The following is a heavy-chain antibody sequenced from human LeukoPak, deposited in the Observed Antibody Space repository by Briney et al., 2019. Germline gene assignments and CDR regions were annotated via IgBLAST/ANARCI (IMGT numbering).Heavy chain of an antibody. CDR2: IYYSGST. J-gene: IGHJ4*02. D-gene: IGHD6-6*01. CDR3: AREPSYSSSSGLEY. Sequence: SETLSLTCTVSGGSISSGDYYWSWIRQPPGKGLEWIGYIYYSGSTYYNPSLKSRVTISVDTSKNQFSLKLSSVTAADTAVYYCAREPSYSSSSGLEYWGQGTLVTVSS. CDR1: GGSISSGDYY. V-gene: IGHV4-30-4*08.